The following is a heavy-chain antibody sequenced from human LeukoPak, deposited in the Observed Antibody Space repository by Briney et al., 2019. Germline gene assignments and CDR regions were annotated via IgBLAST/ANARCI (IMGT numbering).Heavy chain of an antibody. CDR1: GFTFDDYG. D-gene: IGHD6-13*01. J-gene: IGHJ4*02. Sequence: GGSLRLSCAASGFTFDDYGMSWVRQAPGKGLEWVSGINWNGGSTGYADSVKGRFTISRDNAKNSLYLQMNSLRAEDTALYYCARDRGAAAGKGNLDYWGQGTLVTVSS. V-gene: IGHV3-20*04. CDR2: INWNGGST. CDR3: ARDRGAAAGKGNLDY.